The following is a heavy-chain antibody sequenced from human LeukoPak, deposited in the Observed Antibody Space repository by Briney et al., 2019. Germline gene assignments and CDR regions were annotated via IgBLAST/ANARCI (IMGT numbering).Heavy chain of an antibody. D-gene: IGHD5-18*01. CDR2: IYPGDSDT. CDR1: GYSFTNYW. CDR3: ARLVDTSMARFDY. J-gene: IGHJ4*02. V-gene: IGHV5-51*01. Sequence: GESLKISCKGSGYSFTNYWIGWVRQLPGKGLEWMGIIYPGDSDTRYSPSFQGQVTISADKSISTAYLQWSSLKASDTAMYYCARLVDTSMARFDYWGQGTPVTVSS.